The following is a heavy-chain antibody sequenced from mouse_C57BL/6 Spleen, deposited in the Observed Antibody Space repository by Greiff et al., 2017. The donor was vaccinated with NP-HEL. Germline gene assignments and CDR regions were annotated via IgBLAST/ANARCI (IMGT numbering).Heavy chain of an antibody. CDR2: IYPSDSET. CDR1: GYTFTSYW. J-gene: IGHJ4*01. Sequence: VQLQQPGAELVRPGSSVKLSCKASGYTFTSYWMDWVKQRPGQGLEWIGNIYPSDSETHYNQKFKDKATLTVDKSSSTAYMQLSSLTSEDSAVYYCARFGRDYAMDYWGQGTSVTVSS. V-gene: IGHV1-61*01. CDR3: ARFGRDYAMDY.